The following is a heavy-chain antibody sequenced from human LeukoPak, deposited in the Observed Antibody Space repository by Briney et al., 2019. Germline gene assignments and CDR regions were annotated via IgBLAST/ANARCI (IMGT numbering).Heavy chain of an antibody. J-gene: IGHJ4*02. Sequence: PSETLSLTCTVSSGSIGTDFWSWIRQPPGKGLEWIGFNSHSGDSNYNPSLKGRVTISVDSSKDQFSLKMTSVTAADTAVYYCARGGASSRYFDSWGQGTLVTVSS. D-gene: IGHD1-26*01. CDR3: ARGGASSRYFDS. V-gene: IGHV4-59*01. CDR2: NSHSGDS. CDR1: SGSIGTDF.